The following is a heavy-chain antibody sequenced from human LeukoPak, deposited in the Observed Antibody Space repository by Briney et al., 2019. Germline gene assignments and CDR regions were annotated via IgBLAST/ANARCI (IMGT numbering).Heavy chain of an antibody. CDR2: IIPIFGTA. CDR1: GGTFSSYA. J-gene: IGHJ5*02. V-gene: IGHV1-69*06. D-gene: IGHD6-13*01. Sequence: VASVKVSCKASGGTFSSYAISWVRQAPGQGLEWMGGIIPIFGTANYAQKFQGRVTITADKSTSTAYMELSSLRSEDTAVYYCARAEGGIAAAGTLDPWGQGTLVTVSS. CDR3: ARAEGGIAAAGTLDP.